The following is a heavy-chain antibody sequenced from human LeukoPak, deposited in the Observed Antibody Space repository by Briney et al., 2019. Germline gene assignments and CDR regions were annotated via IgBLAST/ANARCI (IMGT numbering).Heavy chain of an antibody. CDR3: ATHGVVVVITTSSVRTSLPFDY. Sequence: PGGSLRLSCAASGFTFSSYAMSWVRQAPGKGLEWVSAISGSGGSIYYADSVKGRFTISRDNSKDTLYLQMNSLRAEDTAVYYCATHGVVVVITTSSVRTSLPFDYWGQGTLVTVSS. V-gene: IGHV3-23*01. D-gene: IGHD3-22*01. J-gene: IGHJ4*02. CDR1: GFTFSSYA. CDR2: ISGSGGSI.